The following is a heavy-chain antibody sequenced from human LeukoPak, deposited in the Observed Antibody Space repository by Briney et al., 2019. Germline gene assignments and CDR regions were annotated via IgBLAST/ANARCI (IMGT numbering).Heavy chain of an antibody. CDR3: ARVGGYSSGPDY. CDR2: IYSGGST. D-gene: IGHD6-19*01. CDR1: GFTVSSNY. J-gene: IGHJ4*02. Sequence: GGSLRLSCAASGFTVSSNYMSWVRQAPGKGLEWVSVIYSGGSTYYADSVEGRFTISRDNSKNTLYLQMNSLRAEDTAVYYCARVGGYSSGPDYWGQGTLVTVSS. V-gene: IGHV3-53*01.